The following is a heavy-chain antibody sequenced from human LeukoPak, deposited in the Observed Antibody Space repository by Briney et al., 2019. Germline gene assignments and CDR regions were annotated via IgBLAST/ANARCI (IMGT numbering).Heavy chain of an antibody. CDR1: GFTFSDHY. J-gene: IGHJ4*02. Sequence: GGSLRLSCAASGFTFSDHYMDWVRQAPGKGLEWVGRTRNKANSYTTEYAASVKGRFTISRDDSKNSLYLQMNSLKTEDTAVYYCTRVASRSVRIGYWGQGTLVTVSS. CDR3: TRVASRSVRIGY. V-gene: IGHV3-72*01. D-gene: IGHD3-10*01. CDR2: TRNKANSYTT.